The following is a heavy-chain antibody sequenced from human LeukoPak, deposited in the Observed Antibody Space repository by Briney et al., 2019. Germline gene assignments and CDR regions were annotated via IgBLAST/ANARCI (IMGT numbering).Heavy chain of an antibody. V-gene: IGHV3-23*01. CDR1: GFTVSSNY. D-gene: IGHD3-22*01. Sequence: GGSLRLSCAASGFTVSSNYMSWVRQAPGKGLEWVSAISGSGGSTYYADSVKGRFTISRDNSKNTLYLQMNSLRAEDTAVYYCAKFSSGYYYLDYWGQGTLVTVSS. CDR2: ISGSGGST. CDR3: AKFSSGYYYLDY. J-gene: IGHJ4*02.